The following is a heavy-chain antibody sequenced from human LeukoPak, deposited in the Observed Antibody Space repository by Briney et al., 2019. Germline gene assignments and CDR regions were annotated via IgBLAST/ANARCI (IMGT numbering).Heavy chain of an antibody. V-gene: IGHV1-2*02. CDR1: GYTFTGYW. CDR3: ARDEVLQQGLVRVPTFDY. D-gene: IGHD6-19*01. CDR2: INPDSGGT. Sequence: GASVKVSCKASGYTFTGYWMHWVRQAPGQGLVWMGWINPDSGGTNYAQKFQGRVTMTRDTSISTAYMELSRLRPNDTAVYDGARDEVLQQGLVRVPTFDYWGQGTLVTVSS. J-gene: IGHJ4*02.